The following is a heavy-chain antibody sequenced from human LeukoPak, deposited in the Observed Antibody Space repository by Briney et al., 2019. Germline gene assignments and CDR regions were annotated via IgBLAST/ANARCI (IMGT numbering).Heavy chain of an antibody. CDR3: ARIAVAGTNPFDY. CDR2: INHSGST. D-gene: IGHD6-19*01. CDR1: GGSFSGYY. J-gene: IGHJ4*02. Sequence: SETLSLTCAVYGGSFSGYYWSWIRQPPGKGLEWIGEINHSGSTNYNPSLKSRVTISVDTSKNQFSLKLSSVTAADTAVYYCARIAVAGTNPFDYWGQGTLVTVSS. V-gene: IGHV4-34*01.